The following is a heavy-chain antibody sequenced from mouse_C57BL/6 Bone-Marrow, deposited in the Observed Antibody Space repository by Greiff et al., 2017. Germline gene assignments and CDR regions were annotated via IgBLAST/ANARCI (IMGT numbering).Heavy chain of an antibody. J-gene: IGHJ3*01. CDR3: AKILDSSGRFAY. Sequence: QVQLQQSGPGLGAPSQSLSITCTVSGFSLTSYGVSWVRQPPGKGLEWLGVIWGDGSTNYHSALISRLSISKDNSKSQVFLKLNSLQTDDTATYYCAKILDSSGRFAYWGQGTLVTVSA. CDR1: GFSLTSYG. V-gene: IGHV2-3*01. CDR2: IWGDGST. D-gene: IGHD3-2*02.